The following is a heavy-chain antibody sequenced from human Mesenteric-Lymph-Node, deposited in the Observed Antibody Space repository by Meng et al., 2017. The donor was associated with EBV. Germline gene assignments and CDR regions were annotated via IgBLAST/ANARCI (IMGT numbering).Heavy chain of an antibody. Sequence: QLQESGPGLVKPSATLSLTCTVSGDSISSNYCWNWIRQSPGKGLEWIGSVFYSGSTYYNPSLKSRVTISVDTSTGEFSLKLTSVTAADTAIYYCARDELMVRGLFDSWGQGTLVTVSS. J-gene: IGHJ4*02. CDR2: VFYSGST. CDR3: ARDELMVRGLFDS. CDR1: GDSISSNYC. V-gene: IGHV4-39*07. D-gene: IGHD3-10*01.